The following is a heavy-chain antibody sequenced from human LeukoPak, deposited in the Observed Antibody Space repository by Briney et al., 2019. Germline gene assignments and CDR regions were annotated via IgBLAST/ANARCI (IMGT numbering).Heavy chain of an antibody. CDR1: GCTFTGYY. J-gene: IGHJ4*02. CDR3: ARGGRITIFGVAKEFDY. V-gene: IGHV1-2*02. Sequence: ASVKVSCKASGCTFTGYYMHWVRQAPGQGLEWMGWINPNSGGTNYAQKFQGRVTMTRDTSISTAYMELSRLRSDDTAVYYCARGGRITIFGVAKEFDYWGQGTLVTVSS. CDR2: INPNSGGT. D-gene: IGHD3-3*01.